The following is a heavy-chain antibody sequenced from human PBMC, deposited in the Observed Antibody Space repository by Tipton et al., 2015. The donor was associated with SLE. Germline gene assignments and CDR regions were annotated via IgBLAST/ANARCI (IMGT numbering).Heavy chain of an antibody. CDR3: ARGTLGIVDWPTWCDS. CDR2: IIPLFGSP. V-gene: IGHV1-69*01. J-gene: IGHJ1*01. D-gene: IGHD2-21*02. CDR1: GDTFGSYV. Sequence: QVQLVQSGAEVKKPGSSVKVSCTASGDTFGSYVVSWVRQAPGQGLEWMGGIIPLFGSPNYAQEFQGRVIINTDDSRTTVSMEPRSLGVEGTAVYYFARGTLGIVDWPTWCDSWGQGTLIIVSS.